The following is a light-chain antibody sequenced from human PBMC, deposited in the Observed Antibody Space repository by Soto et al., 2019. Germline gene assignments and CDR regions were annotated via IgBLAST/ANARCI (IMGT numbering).Light chain of an antibody. CDR3: SSYADSNNLVV. J-gene: IGLJ2*01. Sequence: QSALTQPPSASGSPGQSVTISCTGTSSDVGGYNYVSWYQQHPGKAPKLMIYEVSKRPSGVPDRFSGSKSGNTASLPVSGLQAADEADYYCSSYADSNNLVVFGGGTKLTVL. CDR1: SSDVGGYNY. CDR2: EVS. V-gene: IGLV2-8*01.